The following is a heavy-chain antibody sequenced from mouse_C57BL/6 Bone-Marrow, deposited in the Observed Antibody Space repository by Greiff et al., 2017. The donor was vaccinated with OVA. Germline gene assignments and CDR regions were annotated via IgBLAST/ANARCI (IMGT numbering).Heavy chain of an antibody. CDR3: ARNRIGSSYLYYFDY. CDR2: IWSGGST. J-gene: IGHJ2*01. V-gene: IGHV2-2*01. CDR1: GFSLTSYG. Sequence: VKLMESGPGLVQPSQSLSITCTVSGFSLTSYGVHWVRQSPGKGLEWLGVIWSGGSTDYNAAFISRRSISKDNSKSQVFFKMNSLQADDTAIYYCARNRIGSSYLYYFDYWGQGTTLTVSS. D-gene: IGHD1-1*01.